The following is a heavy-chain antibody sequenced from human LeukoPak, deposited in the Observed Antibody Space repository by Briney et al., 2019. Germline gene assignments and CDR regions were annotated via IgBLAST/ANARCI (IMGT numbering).Heavy chain of an antibody. V-gene: IGHV4-39*01. CDR2: IYYSGST. CDR1: GGSISSSSYY. D-gene: IGHD3-16*02. Sequence: PSETLSLTCTVSGGSISSSSYYWGWIRQPPGKGLEWIGSIYYSGSTYYNPSLKSRVTISVDTSKNQFPLKLSSVTAADTAVYYCARLEKDYVWGSYRPQIDYWGQGTLVTVSS. CDR3: ARLEKDYVWGSYRPQIDY. J-gene: IGHJ4*02.